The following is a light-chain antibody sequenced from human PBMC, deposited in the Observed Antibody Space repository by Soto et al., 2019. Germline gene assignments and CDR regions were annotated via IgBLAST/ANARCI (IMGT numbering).Light chain of an antibody. CDR2: DAS. CDR3: TDLSCLPIP. Sequence: FPCTLPLSQKKRATLSCRASLSVSRNLAWYQQIPGQAPRLLIYDASSRATGIPDRFSGGGSGTDFTLTISILEAEDFTRYCSTDLSCLPIPFAGGTKL. J-gene: IGKJ4*01. V-gene: IGKV3-20*01. CDR1: LSVSRN.